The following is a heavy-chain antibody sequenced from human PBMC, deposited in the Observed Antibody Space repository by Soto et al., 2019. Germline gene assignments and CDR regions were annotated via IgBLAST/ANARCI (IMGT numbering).Heavy chain of an antibody. V-gene: IGHV3-33*01. CDR1: SFSFSSSG. D-gene: IGHD1-26*01. CDR2: IWDDGGKK. Sequence: QAQLEESGGGVVQPGTSLRLSCSASSFSFSSSGMHWVRQPPGKGLEWVAAIWDDGGKKYYADSVRGRFTISRDNSKNTLFLQMNSLRAEDTALYYCARSSGSYFAAFYDTWGQGTLVSVSS. CDR3: ARSSGSYFAAFYDT. J-gene: IGHJ4*02.